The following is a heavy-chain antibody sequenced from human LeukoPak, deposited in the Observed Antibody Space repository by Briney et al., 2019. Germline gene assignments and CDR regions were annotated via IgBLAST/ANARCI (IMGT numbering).Heavy chain of an antibody. CDR2: IYYSGST. CDR3: ARAPTIAVAGVDY. J-gene: IGHJ4*02. V-gene: IGHV4-59*01. D-gene: IGHD6-19*01. Sequence: SETLSLTCTVSGGSISSYYWSWIRQPPGKGLEWIGYIYYSGSTNYNPSLKSRVTISVDKSKNQFSLKLSSVTAADTAVYYCARAPTIAVAGVDYWGQGTLVTVSS. CDR1: GGSISSYY.